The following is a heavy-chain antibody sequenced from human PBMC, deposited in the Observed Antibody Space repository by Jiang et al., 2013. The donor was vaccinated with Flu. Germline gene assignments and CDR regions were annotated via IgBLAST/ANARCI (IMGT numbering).Heavy chain of an antibody. CDR2: INPNSGGT. D-gene: IGHD5-24*01. Sequence: SGAEVKKPGASVKVSCKASGYTFTGYYMHWVRQAPGQGLEWMGWINPNSGGTNYAQKFQGWVTMTRDTSISTAYMELSRLRSDDTAVYYCARDLSGRDGYNDRGAFDIWGQGTMVTVSS. CDR1: GYTFTGYY. V-gene: IGHV1-2*04. CDR3: ARDLSGRDGYNDRGAFDI. J-gene: IGHJ3*02.